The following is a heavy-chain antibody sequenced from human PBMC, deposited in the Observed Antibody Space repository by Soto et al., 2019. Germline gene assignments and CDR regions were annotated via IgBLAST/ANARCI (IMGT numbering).Heavy chain of an antibody. J-gene: IGHJ4*02. CDR3: ARDRIYSSSWYDY. CDR1: GFTFSTFA. D-gene: IGHD6-13*01. V-gene: IGHV3-30-3*01. CDR2: ISYDGSNK. Sequence: PGGSLRLFCAASGFTFSTFAMHWVRQAPGKELEWVAVISYDGSNKYYADSVKGRFTISRDNSKNTLYLQMNSLRAEDTAVYYCARDRIYSSSWYDYWGQGTLVTVSS.